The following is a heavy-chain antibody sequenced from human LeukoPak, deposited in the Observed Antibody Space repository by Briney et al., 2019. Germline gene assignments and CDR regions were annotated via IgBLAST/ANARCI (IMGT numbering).Heavy chain of an antibody. Sequence: ASVKVSCKASGYTFTSYYMHWVRQAPGQGLEWMGIINPSGGSTSYAQKFQGRVTMTRDTSTSTVYMELSSLRSEDTAVYYCARDGEMATMRGAFDIWGQGTMVTVSS. J-gene: IGHJ3*02. CDR2: INPSGGST. V-gene: IGHV1-46*01. D-gene: IGHD5-24*01. CDR3: ARDGEMATMRGAFDI. CDR1: GYTFTSYY.